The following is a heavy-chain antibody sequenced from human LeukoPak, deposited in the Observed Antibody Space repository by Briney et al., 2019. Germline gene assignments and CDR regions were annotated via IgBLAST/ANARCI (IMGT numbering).Heavy chain of an antibody. CDR3: TRDAGYGSGRYLIDY. CDR2: IYTTGNT. D-gene: IGHD3-10*01. J-gene: IGHJ4*02. CDR1: GGSISSGTYY. V-gene: IGHV4-61*02. Sequence: PSQTLSLTCTVSGGSISSGTYYWSWIRQPAGEGLEWIGRIYTTGNTIYNPSLKSRVTISVDTSKNQFSLKLSSVTAADTAVYYCTRDAGYGSGRYLIDYWGQGTLVTVSS.